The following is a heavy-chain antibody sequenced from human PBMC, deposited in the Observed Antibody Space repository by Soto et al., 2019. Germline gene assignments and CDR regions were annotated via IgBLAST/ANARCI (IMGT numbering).Heavy chain of an antibody. CDR3: ARDYYDRSRYPNPPRY. Sequence: GASVRVSCKXSGYTFTSYFMHWVRQAPGQGLEWMGIINPSGGSTSYAQKFQGRVTMTRDTSTSTVYMELSSLRSEDTAVYYCARDYYDRSRYPNPPRYWGQGTLVTVSS. D-gene: IGHD3-22*01. J-gene: IGHJ4*02. CDR2: INPSGGST. CDR1: GYTFTSYF. V-gene: IGHV1-46*01.